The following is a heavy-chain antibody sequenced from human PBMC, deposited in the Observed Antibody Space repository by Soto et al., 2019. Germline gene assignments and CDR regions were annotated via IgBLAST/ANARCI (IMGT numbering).Heavy chain of an antibody. CDR1: GGSISSGGYY. D-gene: IGHD4-17*01. CDR3: ATGDYVYYYYGMDV. Sequence: SETLSLTCTVSGGSISSGGYYWSWIRQHPGKGLEWIGYIYYSGSTYYNPSLKSRVTISVDTSKNQFSLKLSSVTAADTAVYYCATGDYVYYYYGMDVWGQGTTVTVSS. V-gene: IGHV4-31*03. CDR2: IYYSGST. J-gene: IGHJ6*02.